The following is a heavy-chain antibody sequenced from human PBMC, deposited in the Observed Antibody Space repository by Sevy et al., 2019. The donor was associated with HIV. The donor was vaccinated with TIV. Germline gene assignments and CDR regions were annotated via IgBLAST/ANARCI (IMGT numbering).Heavy chain of an antibody. D-gene: IGHD2-8*01. CDR3: AREAGYSTNWAPGNY. CDR1: GFTFRSHA. Sequence: GGSLRLSCAASGFTFRSHAMHWVRQAPGKGLEWVAVISLNGNTQYYAHSVKGRFTISRDNSKNTLFLQMNSLRSEDTAMYYCAREAGYSTNWAPGNYWAQGTLVTVSS. CDR2: ISLNGNTQ. J-gene: IGHJ4*02. V-gene: IGHV3-30-3*01.